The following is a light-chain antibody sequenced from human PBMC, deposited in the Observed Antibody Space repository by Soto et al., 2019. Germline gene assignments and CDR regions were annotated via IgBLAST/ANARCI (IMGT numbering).Light chain of an antibody. CDR1: QSISSY. J-gene: IGKJ4*01. Sequence: EIVLTQSPATLSLSPGERATLSCRASQSISSYLGWYQQKPAQAPRLLIYDVSKRATGIPARFSGSGSGTDFTLTISSLEPEDFAVYYCQKRVNGPTFGGGTKVETK. V-gene: IGKV3-11*01. CDR2: DVS. CDR3: QKRVNGPT.